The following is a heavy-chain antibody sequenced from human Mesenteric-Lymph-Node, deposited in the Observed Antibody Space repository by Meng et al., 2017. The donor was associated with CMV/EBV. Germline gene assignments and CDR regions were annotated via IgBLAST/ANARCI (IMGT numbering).Heavy chain of an antibody. J-gene: IGHJ4*02. Sequence: GGSLRLSCAASGFTFSTYPMTWVRQAPGKGLEWVSSLSAASGYSYYADSVRGRFTISRDNAKSSLYLQMNSLRPEDTAVYYCARQWALDYWGQGTLVTVSS. CDR1: GFTFSTYP. CDR3: ARQWALDY. D-gene: IGHD1-26*01. CDR2: LSAASGYS. V-gene: IGHV3-21*06.